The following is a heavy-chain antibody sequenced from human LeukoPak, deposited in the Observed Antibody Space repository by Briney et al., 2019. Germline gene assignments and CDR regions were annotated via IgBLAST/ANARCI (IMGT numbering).Heavy chain of an antibody. CDR3: AELGITMIGGV. CDR1: GFTFSSYW. J-gene: IGHJ6*04. CDR2: IKQDGSEK. V-gene: IGHV3-7*01. D-gene: IGHD3-10*02. Sequence: GGSLRLSCVASGFTFSSYWMSWVRQAPGKGLEWVANIKQDGSEKYFVDSVKGRFTISRDNAKNSLYLQMNSLRAEDTAVYYCAELGITMIGGVWGKGTTVTISS.